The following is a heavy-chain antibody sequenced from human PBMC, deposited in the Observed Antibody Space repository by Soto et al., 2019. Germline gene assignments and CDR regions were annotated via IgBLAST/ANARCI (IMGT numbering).Heavy chain of an antibody. J-gene: IGHJ4*02. CDR3: AKAATRSAHHLDY. CDR2: ISGSGGST. Sequence: EVQLLESGGGLVQPGGSLRLSCAASGFTFSNYAMSWVRQAPGKGLEWVSSISGSGGSTYYADSVKGRFTVSRDNSKNTVYLQRHGLRTEDPALYYCAKAATRSAHHLDYCGQGTLRIVSS. V-gene: IGHV3-23*01. CDR1: GFTFSNYA. D-gene: IGHD3-3*01.